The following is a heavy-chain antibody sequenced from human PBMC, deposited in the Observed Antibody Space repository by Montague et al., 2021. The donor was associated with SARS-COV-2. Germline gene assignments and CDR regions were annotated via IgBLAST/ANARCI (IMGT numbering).Heavy chain of an antibody. J-gene: IGHJ4*02. Sequence: SLRLSCAASGFTFSSYAMTWVRQTPGKGLDWVSTISCGGDSTSXXXPVNGRFTISRDNSQNTLYLQVNSLRAEDTAVYYCAGGTYMGVDFWGQGTLVTVSS. CDR3: AGGTYMGVDF. CDR2: ISCGGDST. D-gene: IGHD1-26*01. CDR1: GFTFSSYA. V-gene: IGHV3-23*01.